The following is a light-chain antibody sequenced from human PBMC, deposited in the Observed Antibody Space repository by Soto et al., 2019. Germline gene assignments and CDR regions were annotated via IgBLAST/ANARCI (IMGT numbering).Light chain of an antibody. CDR1: QGISIY. Sequence: DIQMTQSPSSLSASVGDRVTITCRASQGISIYLAWYQQKPGKVPKLLIYGASTLQSGVPSRFSGSGSGTDFTLTISSLQSEDVATYYCQKYRSAPCTFGQGTKVEIK. CDR2: GAS. CDR3: QKYRSAPCT. V-gene: IGKV1-27*01. J-gene: IGKJ1*01.